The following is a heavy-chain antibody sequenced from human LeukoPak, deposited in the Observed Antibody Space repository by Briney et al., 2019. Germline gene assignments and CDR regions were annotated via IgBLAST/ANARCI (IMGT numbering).Heavy chain of an antibody. D-gene: IGHD4-17*01. CDR2: IYYSGST. Sequence: SETLSLTCTVSGGSISSGDYYWSWIRQPPGKGLEWIGYIYYSGSTYYNPSLKSRVTISVDTSKNQFSLKLSSVTAADTAVCYCASSSTVTTPYFDYWGQGTLVTVSS. V-gene: IGHV4-30-4*01. J-gene: IGHJ4*02. CDR1: GGSISSGDYY. CDR3: ASSSTVTTPYFDY.